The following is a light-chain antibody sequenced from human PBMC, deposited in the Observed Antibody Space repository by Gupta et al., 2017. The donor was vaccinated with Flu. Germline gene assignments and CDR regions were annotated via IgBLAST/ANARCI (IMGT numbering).Light chain of an antibody. J-gene: IGLJ3*02. CDR2: DDS. V-gene: IGLV3-21*02. CDR3: QVWDSSSDHSWV. CDR1: NIGSKS. Sequence: SYVLTPPPSVSVAPGQTARITCGGNNIGSKSVHWYQQKPGQAPVLVVYDDSARPSGIPERFSGSNSGNTATLTISRVEAGDEADYYCQVWDSSSDHSWVFGGGTKLTVL.